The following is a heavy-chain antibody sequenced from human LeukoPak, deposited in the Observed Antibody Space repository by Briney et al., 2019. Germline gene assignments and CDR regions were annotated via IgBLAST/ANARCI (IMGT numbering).Heavy chain of an antibody. CDR1: GYSISSGYY. CDR3: ARGDYYGLGSYLAFWWFDP. D-gene: IGHD3-10*01. Sequence: SETLSLTCTVSGYSISSGYYWGWIRQPPGKGLEWIGSIYHSGSTYYNPSLKSRVTISVDTSKNQFSLKLTSVTAADTAVYYCARGDYYGLGSYLAFWWFDPWGQGTLVTVSS. J-gene: IGHJ5*02. CDR2: IYHSGST. V-gene: IGHV4-38-2*02.